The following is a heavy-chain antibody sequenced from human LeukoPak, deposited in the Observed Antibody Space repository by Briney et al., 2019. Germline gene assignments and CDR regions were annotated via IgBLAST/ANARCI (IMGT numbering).Heavy chain of an antibody. J-gene: IGHJ4*02. Sequence: SETLSLTCAVYGGSFSGYYWSWIRQPPGKGLEWIGCLYYNGDTNYNPSLKSRVTIPVDTSGNQFSLKLTSVTAADTAVYYCARGPYSSSWHSPLDYWGQGALVTVSS. V-gene: IGHV4-59*01. D-gene: IGHD6-13*01. CDR3: ARGPYSSSWHSPLDY. CDR1: GGSFSGYY. CDR2: LYYNGDT.